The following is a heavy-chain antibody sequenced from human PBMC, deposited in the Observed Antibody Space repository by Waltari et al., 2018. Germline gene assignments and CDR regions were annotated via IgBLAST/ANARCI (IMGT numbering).Heavy chain of an antibody. CDR2: ISDDGGNK. J-gene: IGHJ4*02. D-gene: IGHD3-22*01. Sequence: QVQLVESGGGVVQPGGSLRVSCAASGFTFSSYAIPWVRQAPGKGLEWVTTISDDGGNKYYADSVKGRFTISRDNSKNTLYLQMNSLRPEDTAVYYCGRGKYMYYYDSSGFDYWGQGTLVTVSS. CDR3: GRGKYMYYYDSSGFDY. V-gene: IGHV3-30*01. CDR1: GFTFSSYA.